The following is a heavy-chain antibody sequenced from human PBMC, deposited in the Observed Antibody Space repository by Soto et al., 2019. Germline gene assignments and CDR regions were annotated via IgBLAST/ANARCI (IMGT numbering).Heavy chain of an antibody. CDR3: ASFKEYCSGGSCYSRDY. V-gene: IGHV1-8*01. J-gene: IGHJ4*02. CDR2: MNPNSGNT. D-gene: IGHD2-15*01. CDR1: GYTFTSYD. Sequence: ASLKVSCKASGYTFTSYDINWVRQATGQGLEWMGWMNPNSGNTGYAQKFQGRVTMTRNTSISTAYMELSSLRSEDTAVYYCASFKEYCSGGSCYSRDYWGQGTLVTVSS.